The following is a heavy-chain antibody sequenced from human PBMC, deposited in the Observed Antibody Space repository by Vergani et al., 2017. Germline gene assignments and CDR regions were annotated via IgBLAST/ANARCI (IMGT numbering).Heavy chain of an antibody. J-gene: IGHJ4*02. CDR2: INSDGSST. V-gene: IGHV3-74*01. Sequence: EVQLVESGGGLVQPGGSLRLSCAASGFTFSSYWMHWVRQAPGKGLVWVSRINSDGSSTSYADSVKGRFTISRDNAKNTLYLQMNSLRAEDTAVYYCAKKFLGYDFFSGYFDYWGQGTLVTVSS. CDR1: GFTFSSYW. D-gene: IGHD3-3*01. CDR3: AKKFLGYDFFSGYFDY.